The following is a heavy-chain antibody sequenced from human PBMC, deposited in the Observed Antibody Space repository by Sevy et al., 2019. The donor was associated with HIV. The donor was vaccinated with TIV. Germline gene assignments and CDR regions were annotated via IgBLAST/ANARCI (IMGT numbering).Heavy chain of an antibody. Sequence: SETLSLTCTVSGGSVSSGSYYWSWIRQPPGKGLEWIGYIYYSGSTNYNPSLKSLVTISVDTSKNQFSLKLSSVTAADTAVYYCARGPTYYDILTGHDFYGMDVWGQGTTVTVSS. CDR1: GGSVSSGSYY. J-gene: IGHJ6*02. D-gene: IGHD3-9*01. CDR2: IYYSGST. V-gene: IGHV4-61*01. CDR3: ARGPTYYDILTGHDFYGMDV.